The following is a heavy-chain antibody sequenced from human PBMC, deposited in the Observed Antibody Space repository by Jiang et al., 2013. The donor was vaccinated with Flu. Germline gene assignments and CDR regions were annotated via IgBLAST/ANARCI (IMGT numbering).Heavy chain of an antibody. CDR1: GYSFNYKA. CDR3: ARSHFDTSGYRFDS. D-gene: IGHD3-22*01. V-gene: IGHV1-3*01. Sequence: AEVKKPGASVKVSCKASGYSFNYKAIHWVRQAPGQGLEWMGWINAGNGNTKYSQRFQDRVTITRDTSASTAYMEVSSLRSEDTALYYCARSHFDTSGYRFDSWGQGTLVTVSA. CDR2: INAGNGNT. J-gene: IGHJ4*02.